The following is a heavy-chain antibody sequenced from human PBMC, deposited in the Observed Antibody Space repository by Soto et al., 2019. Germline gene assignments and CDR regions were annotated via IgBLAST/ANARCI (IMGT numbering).Heavy chain of an antibody. Sequence: QVQLQESGPGLVKPSQTLSLTCTVSGDSISRGAYYWSWIRQPPGKGLEWIGYIYYSGNPYYNPALKIRVIISVDTSKNQFSLKLSSVTAADTAVYYCARVATMIAERYFDLWGRGTLVAFSS. J-gene: IGHJ2*01. V-gene: IGHV4-31*03. D-gene: IGHD3-22*01. CDR3: ARVATMIAERYFDL. CDR2: IYYSGNP. CDR1: GDSISRGAYY.